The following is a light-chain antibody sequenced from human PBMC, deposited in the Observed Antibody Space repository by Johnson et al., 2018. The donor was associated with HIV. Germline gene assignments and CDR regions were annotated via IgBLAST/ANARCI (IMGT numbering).Light chain of an antibody. V-gene: IGLV1-51*02. J-gene: IGLJ1*01. CDR2: ENN. CDR3: GTWDPSLSAYV. CDR1: TSNIGNNY. Sequence: QSVLTQPPSVSAAPGQKVTISCSGSTSNIGNNYVSWYQQLPGTAPKLVMHENNKRPSGIPDRFSGSKSGTSATLGITGLQTGDEADYYCGTWDPSLSAYVFGTGTTVTFL.